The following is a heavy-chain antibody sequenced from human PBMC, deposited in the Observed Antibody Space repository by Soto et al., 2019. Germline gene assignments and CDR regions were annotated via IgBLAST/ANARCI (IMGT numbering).Heavy chain of an antibody. CDR3: ARYPMEDYYRGMDV. Sequence: QVQLQESGPGLVKPSGTLSLTCTVSGASITTSHYWTWVRQTPGKGLEWIGEIYHTGNTNYNPSLKSRVLLSVDQSKNHFYLRLDSVCAADTGVFYCARYPMEDYYRGMDVWGPGITVTVSS. CDR2: IYHTGNT. J-gene: IGHJ6*02. D-gene: IGHD3-3*01. V-gene: IGHV4-4*02. CDR1: GASITTSHY.